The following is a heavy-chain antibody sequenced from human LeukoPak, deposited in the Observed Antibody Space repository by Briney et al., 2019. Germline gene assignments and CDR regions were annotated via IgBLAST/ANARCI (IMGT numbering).Heavy chain of an antibody. CDR1: GVTFNNYG. V-gene: IGHV3-30*18. Sequence: GGSLRLSCAASGVTFNNYGMHWVRQGPGKGLGLVAVISYEGPNKNYADSVKSRFTISRDNSKNTLYLQMNSLRAEDTAVYYCAKDGDYDILTGYSESNDYWGQGTLVTVSS. D-gene: IGHD3-9*01. J-gene: IGHJ4*02. CDR2: ISYEGPNK. CDR3: AKDGDYDILTGYSESNDY.